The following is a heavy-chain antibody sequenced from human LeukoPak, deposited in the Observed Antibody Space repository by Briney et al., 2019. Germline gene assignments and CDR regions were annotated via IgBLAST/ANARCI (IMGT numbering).Heavy chain of an antibody. V-gene: IGHV1-69*05. Sequence: GASVKVSRKASGGTFSSYAISWVRQAPGQGLEWMGGIIPIFGTANYAQKFQGRVTITTDESTSTAYMELSSLRSEDTAVYYCAILTYYYDSSGYYSFDYWGQGTLVTVSS. J-gene: IGHJ4*02. D-gene: IGHD3-22*01. CDR2: IIPIFGTA. CDR1: GGTFSSYA. CDR3: AILTYYYDSSGYYSFDY.